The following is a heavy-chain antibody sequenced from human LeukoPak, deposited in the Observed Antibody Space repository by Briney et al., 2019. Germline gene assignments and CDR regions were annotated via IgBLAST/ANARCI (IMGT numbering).Heavy chain of an antibody. D-gene: IGHD1-14*01. CDR1: GYSFTHYA. V-gene: IGHV1-18*01. J-gene: IGHJ1*01. CDR2: ISTYNGDT. Sequence: ASVKVSCKTSGYSFTHYAISWVRQAPGQGLEWMGWISTYNGDTKYAQKLQGRFAMTSDTSTSTVYMELRSLRSDDTAVYYCARDGPRGYFQHWGQGTLITVSS. CDR3: ARDGPRGYFQH.